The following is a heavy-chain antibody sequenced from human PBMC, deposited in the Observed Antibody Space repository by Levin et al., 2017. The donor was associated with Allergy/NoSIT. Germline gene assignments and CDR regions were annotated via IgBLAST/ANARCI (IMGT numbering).Heavy chain of an antibody. CDR3: ARHQAVAGTYYYYYYMDV. D-gene: IGHD6-19*01. J-gene: IGHJ6*03. V-gene: IGHV1-69*02. Sequence: KISCKASGGTFSSYTISWVRQAPGQGLEWMGRIIPILGIANYAQKFQGRVTITADKSTSTAYMELSSLRSEDTAVYYCARHQAVAGTYYYYYYMDVWGKGTTVTVSS. CDR1: GGTFSSYT. CDR2: IIPILGIA.